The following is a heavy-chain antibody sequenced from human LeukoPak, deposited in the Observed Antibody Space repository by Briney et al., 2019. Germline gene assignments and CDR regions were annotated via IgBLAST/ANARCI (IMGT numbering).Heavy chain of an antibody. V-gene: IGHV3-48*01. CDR2: ITSGSTTL. J-gene: IGHJ5*02. CDR3: ARGGVWGEGWFDP. Sequence: GGSLRLSCAASGFTFSSYAMSWVRQAPGKGLEWISYITSGSTTLYYADSVKGRFTISRDNANNSLYLQMNSLRAEDTAVYYCARGGVWGEGWFDPWGQGTLVTVSS. D-gene: IGHD3-16*01. CDR1: GFTFSSYA.